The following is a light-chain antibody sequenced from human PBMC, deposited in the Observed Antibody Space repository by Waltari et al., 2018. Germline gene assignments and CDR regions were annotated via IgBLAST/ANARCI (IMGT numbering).Light chain of an antibody. CDR3: QQYGSSPRT. CDR1: QSIYSTY. CDR2: RAS. Sequence: EIVSTQSPGTLSLSPGERATLSCRASQSIYSTYLAWYQQKPGQAPRLLIYRASNRDTGVPDRFSGSGSGTDFTLTISRLEPEDFAVFYCQQYGSSPRTFGQGTTVEIK. J-gene: IGKJ1*01. V-gene: IGKV3-20*01.